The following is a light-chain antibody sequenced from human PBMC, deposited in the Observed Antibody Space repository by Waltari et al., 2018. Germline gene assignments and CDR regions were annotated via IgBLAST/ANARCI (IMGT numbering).Light chain of an antibody. J-gene: IGKJ1*01. V-gene: IGKV3-20*01. CDR2: EAS. Sequence: EIVLTQSQGTMSLSPGESATLSCRASQSVGKSLAWYQQRPGQAPRLLIYEASTRATGTPCRFSGSGFETDFSLAISSLEPEDFAAYFCQHYVNLPVTFGQGTKVEI. CDR1: QSVGKS. CDR3: QHYVNLPVT.